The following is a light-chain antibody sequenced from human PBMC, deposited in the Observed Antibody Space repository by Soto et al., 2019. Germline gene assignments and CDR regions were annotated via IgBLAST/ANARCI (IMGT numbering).Light chain of an antibody. J-gene: IGLJ1*01. CDR3: SSYTSSSTYV. CDR2: DVT. V-gene: IGLV2-18*02. CDR1: SSDVGNSNG. Sequence: QSALTQPPPVSGSPGQSVAISCTGTSSDVGNSNGVSWYQQAPGTAPKLMIYDVTNRPSGVPDRFSGSKSGNTASLTISGLQADDEADYYCSSYTSSSTYVFGTGTKLTVL.